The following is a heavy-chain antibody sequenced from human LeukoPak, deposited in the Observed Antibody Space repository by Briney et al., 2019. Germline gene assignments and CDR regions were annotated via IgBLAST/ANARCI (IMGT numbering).Heavy chain of an antibody. D-gene: IGHD3-10*01. J-gene: IGHJ4*02. CDR1: GFTFSSYS. V-gene: IGHV3-21*01. CDR2: ISSSSSYI. Sequence: GGSLRLSCAASGFTFSSYSMNWVRQAPGKGLEWASSISSSSSYIYYADSVKGRFTISRDNAKNSLYLQMNSLRAEDTAVYYCARDSAGFGDYWGQGTLVTVSS. CDR3: ARDSAGFGDY.